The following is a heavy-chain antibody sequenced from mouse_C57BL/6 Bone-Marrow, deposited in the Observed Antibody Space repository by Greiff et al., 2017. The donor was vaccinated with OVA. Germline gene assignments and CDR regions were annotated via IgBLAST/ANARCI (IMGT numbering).Heavy chain of an antibody. CDR1: GFTFSSYA. V-gene: IGHV5-4*01. CDR3: ARDRGLLPYFDY. Sequence: EVQGVESGGGLVKPGGSLKLSCAASGFTFSSYAMSWVRQTPEKRLEWVATISDGGSYTYYPDNVKGRFTISRDNAKNNLYLQMSHLKSEDTAMYYCARDRGLLPYFDYWGQGTTLTVSS. D-gene: IGHD1-1*01. CDR2: ISDGGSYT. J-gene: IGHJ2*01.